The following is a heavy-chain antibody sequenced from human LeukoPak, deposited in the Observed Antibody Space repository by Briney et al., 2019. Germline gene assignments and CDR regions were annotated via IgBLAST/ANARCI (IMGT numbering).Heavy chain of an antibody. CDR1: GGSISSHY. CDR3: ASGISSSWYLDY. CDR2: IYYSGST. D-gene: IGHD6-13*01. J-gene: IGHJ4*02. V-gene: IGHV4-59*11. Sequence: SETLSLTCTVSGGSISSHYWSWIRQPPGKGLEWIGYIYYSGSTNYNPSLKSRVTISVDTSKNQFSLKLSSVTAADTAVNYCASGISSSWYLDYWGQGTLVTVSS.